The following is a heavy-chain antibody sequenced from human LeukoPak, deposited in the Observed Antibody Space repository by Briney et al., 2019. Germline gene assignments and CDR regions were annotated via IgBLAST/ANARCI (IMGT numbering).Heavy chain of an antibody. Sequence: ASVKVSCKASGYTFTGYYMHWVRQAPGQGLEWMGWINPNSGGTNFVQKFQGRITMTRDTSISTAYMELSRLISDDTAVYYCARVFGRQLPDSWGQGTLVTVSS. CDR3: ARVFGRQLPDS. V-gene: IGHV1-2*02. CDR1: GYTFTGYY. J-gene: IGHJ4*02. D-gene: IGHD1-26*01. CDR2: INPNSGGT.